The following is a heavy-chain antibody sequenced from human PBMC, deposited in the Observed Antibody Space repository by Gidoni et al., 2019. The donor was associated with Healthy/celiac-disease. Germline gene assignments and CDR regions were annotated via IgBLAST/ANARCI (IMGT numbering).Heavy chain of an antibody. CDR2: IYYSGST. D-gene: IGHD3-3*01. V-gene: IGHV4-59*08. CDR3: ARLGYYDFWSGYSGGNWFDP. J-gene: IGHJ5*02. Sequence: QVQLQESGPGLVKPSETLSLTCTVSGGSISSYYWSWIRQPPGKGLVWIGYIYYSGSTNYNPSLKSRVTISVDTSKNQFSLKLSSVTAADTAVYYCARLGYYDFWSGYSGGNWFDPWGQGTLVTVSS. CDR1: GGSISSYY.